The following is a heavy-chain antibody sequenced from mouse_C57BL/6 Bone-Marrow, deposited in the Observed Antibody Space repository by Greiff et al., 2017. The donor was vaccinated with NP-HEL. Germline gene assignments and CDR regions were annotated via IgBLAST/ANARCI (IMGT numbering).Heavy chain of an antibody. CDR1: GYTFTSYW. D-gene: IGHD1-1*01. V-gene: IGHV1-55*01. CDR3: TNYYGSSYVPYYAMDY. J-gene: IGHJ4*01. CDR2: IYPGSGST. Sequence: QVQLQQPGAELVKPGASVKMSCKASGYTFTSYWITWVKQRPGQGLEWIGDIYPGSGSTNYNEKFKSKATLTADKSSSTAYMELRSLTSEDSAVYYCTNYYGSSYVPYYAMDYWGQGTSVTVSS.